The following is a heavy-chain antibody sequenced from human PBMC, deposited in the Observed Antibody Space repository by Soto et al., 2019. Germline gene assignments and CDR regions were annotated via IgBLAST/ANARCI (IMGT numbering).Heavy chain of an antibody. Sequence: PGGFLTLSCAASGFTVSNAWIGLARQAPGKGLEWVGRIKSKTDGGTTDYAGPVKGRFPISRDDSKNTLYLQMNSLKTEDTAVYYCTTYCSGGSCYSYYYHGMDVWGQGSAVTVTS. V-gene: IGHV3-15*01. D-gene: IGHD2-15*01. CDR3: TTYCSGGSCYSYYYHGMDV. CDR1: GFTVSNAW. J-gene: IGHJ6*02. CDR2: IKSKTDGGTT.